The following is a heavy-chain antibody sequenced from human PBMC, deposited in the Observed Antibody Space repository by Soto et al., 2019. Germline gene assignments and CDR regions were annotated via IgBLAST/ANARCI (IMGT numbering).Heavy chain of an antibody. V-gene: IGHV4-31*03. CDR1: GGSISSGGYY. CDR3: AKEDTAMVSLFDY. D-gene: IGHD5-18*01. J-gene: IGHJ4*02. CDR2: IYYSGST. Sequence: SETLSLTCTVSGGSISSGGYYWSWIRQHPGKGLEWIGYIYYSGSTYYNPSLKSRVTISVDTSKNQFSLKLSSVTAADTAVYYCAKEDTAMVSLFDYWGQGTLVTVSS.